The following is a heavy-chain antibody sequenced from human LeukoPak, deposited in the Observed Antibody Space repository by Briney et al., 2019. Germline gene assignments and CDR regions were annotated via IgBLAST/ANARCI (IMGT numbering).Heavy chain of an antibody. Sequence: GGSLRLSCAASGFTFSSYWMHWVRQAPGKGLVWVSRINTDGSTTSYADSVKGRFTISRDNAKNTLYLQMNSLRAEDTAVYYCARDQDYYGSGSSAKYFDLWGRGTLVTVSS. CDR3: ARDQDYYGSGSSAKYFDL. CDR2: INTDGSTT. D-gene: IGHD3-10*01. CDR1: GFTFSSYW. V-gene: IGHV3-74*01. J-gene: IGHJ2*01.